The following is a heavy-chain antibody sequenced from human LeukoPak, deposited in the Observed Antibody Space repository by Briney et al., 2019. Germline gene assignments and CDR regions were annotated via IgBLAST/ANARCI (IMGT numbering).Heavy chain of an antibody. CDR2: IRSKAYGGTT. CDR1: GFTFGDYA. CDR3: TRRHLEWLTTDFDY. V-gene: IGHV3-49*04. D-gene: IGHD3-3*01. J-gene: IGHJ4*02. Sequence: PGGSLRLSCTASGFTFGDYAMSWVRQAPGKGLEWVGFIRSKAYGGTTEYAASVKGRFTISRDDSKSIAYLQMNSLKTEDTAVYYCTRRHLEWLTTDFDYWGQGTLVTVSS.